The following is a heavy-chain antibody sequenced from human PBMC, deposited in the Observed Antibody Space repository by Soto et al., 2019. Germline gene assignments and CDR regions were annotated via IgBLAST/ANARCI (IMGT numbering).Heavy chain of an antibody. CDR3: ARAEGSLPGDAFDI. D-gene: IGHD1-26*01. Sequence: ASVKVSCKASGYTFTGYYMHWVRQAPGQGLEWMGWINPNSGGTNYAQKFQGRVTMTRDTSISTAYMELSRLRSDDKAVYYCARAEGSLPGDAFDIWGQGTMVTVSS. CDR2: INPNSGGT. V-gene: IGHV1-2*02. CDR1: GYTFTGYY. J-gene: IGHJ3*02.